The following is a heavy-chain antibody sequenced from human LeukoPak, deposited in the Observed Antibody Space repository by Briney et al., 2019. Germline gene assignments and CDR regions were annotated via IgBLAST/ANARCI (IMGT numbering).Heavy chain of an antibody. J-gene: IGHJ3*02. Sequence: GSSVKVSCKASGGTFSSYAISWVRQAPGQGLEWMGGIIPIFGTANYAQKFQGRVTITTDESTSTAYMELSGLRSEDTAVYYCARSNLYCSGGSCYFLDAFDIWGQGTMVTVSS. CDR2: IIPIFGTA. CDR1: GGTFSSYA. V-gene: IGHV1-69*05. CDR3: ARSNLYCSGGSCYFLDAFDI. D-gene: IGHD2-15*01.